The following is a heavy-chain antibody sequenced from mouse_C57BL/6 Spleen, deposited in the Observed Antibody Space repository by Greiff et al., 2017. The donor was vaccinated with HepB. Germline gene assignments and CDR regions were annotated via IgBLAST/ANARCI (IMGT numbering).Heavy chain of an antibody. CDR2: INPGSGGT. CDR3: ARGGQKLGPFGY. D-gene: IGHD4-1*01. Sequence: VQLQQSGAELVRPGTSVKVSCKASGYAFTNYLIEWVKQRPGQGLEWIGVINPGSGGTNYNEKFKGKATLTADKSSSTAYMQLSSLTSEDSAVYFCARGGQKLGPFGYWGQGTLSQSPQ. J-gene: IGHJ2*01. CDR1: GYAFTNYL. V-gene: IGHV1-54*01.